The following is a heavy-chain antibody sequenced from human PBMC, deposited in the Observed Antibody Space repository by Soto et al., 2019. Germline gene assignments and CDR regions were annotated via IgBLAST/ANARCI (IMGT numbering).Heavy chain of an antibody. CDR3: AKGRGGSGSLTPRVDF. Sequence: EVQLLESGGGLVQPGGSLRLSCAASGFTFNNYVMTWVRQAPGKGLAWVSAISGGGDTTSYADSVKGRFTVSRDGSKNTLYLQMSSLRAEDTAVYYCAKGRGGSGSLTPRVDFWGQGTLVTVSS. D-gene: IGHD3-10*01. CDR1: GFTFNNYV. CDR2: ISGGGDTT. V-gene: IGHV3-23*01. J-gene: IGHJ4*02.